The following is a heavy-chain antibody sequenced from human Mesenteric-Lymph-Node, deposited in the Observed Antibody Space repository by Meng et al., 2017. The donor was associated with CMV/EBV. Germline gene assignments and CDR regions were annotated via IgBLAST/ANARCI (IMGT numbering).Heavy chain of an antibody. CDR2: SSSSSSYI. CDR1: GITFNTYR. CDR3: AREKNLGVVIYFDY. J-gene: IGHJ4*02. D-gene: IGHD3-3*01. Sequence: VPGITFNTYRMNWVRQAPGKGLEWVSSSSSSSSYIYYADSMKGRFTISRDNAKNSLYLQMNSLSAEDTAVYYCAREKNLGVVIYFDYWGQGTLVTVSS. V-gene: IGHV3-21*01.